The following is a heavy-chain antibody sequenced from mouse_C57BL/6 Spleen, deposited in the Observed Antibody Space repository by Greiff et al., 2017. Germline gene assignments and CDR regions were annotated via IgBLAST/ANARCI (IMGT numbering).Heavy chain of an antibody. CDR3: ARKGYDYDEGAMDY. D-gene: IGHD2-4*01. Sequence: VQLQQSGAELARPGASVKLSCKASGYTFTSYGISWVKQRTGQGLEWIGEIYPRSGNTYYNEKFKGKATLTADKSSSTAYMELRSLTSEDSAVYFCARKGYDYDEGAMDYWGQGTSVTVSS. V-gene: IGHV1-81*01. CDR2: IYPRSGNT. CDR1: GYTFTSYG. J-gene: IGHJ4*01.